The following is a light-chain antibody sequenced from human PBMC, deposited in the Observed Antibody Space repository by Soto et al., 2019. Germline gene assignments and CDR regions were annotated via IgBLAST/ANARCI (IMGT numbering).Light chain of an antibody. CDR1: QNIHSF. Sequence: DIQMTQSPSSLAASVGERVTITCRASQNIHSFLNWYQQKPGKAPQVLIYGGSALQSGVPSRFSGSGSGTDFTLTISSLQPDDFATYYCQHYNSYSEAFGQGTKVELK. J-gene: IGKJ1*01. CDR3: QHYNSYSEA. CDR2: GGS. V-gene: IGKV1-39*01.